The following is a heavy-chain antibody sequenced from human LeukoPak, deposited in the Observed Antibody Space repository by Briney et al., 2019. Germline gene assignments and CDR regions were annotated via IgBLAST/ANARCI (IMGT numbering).Heavy chain of an antibody. J-gene: IGHJ4*02. V-gene: IGHV3-7*01. CDR1: GFTFSRHW. CDR2: TKQEGSEH. Sequence: GGSLRLSCAASGFTFSRHWMSWVRQASGKGLEWVATTKQEGSEHYYVDSVKGRFTISRDDATNSLSLQMNSLRVEDTALYYCVRGPHYGAYTDYFDYWGRGTWSPSPQ. D-gene: IGHD4-17*01. CDR3: VRGPHYGAYTDYFDY.